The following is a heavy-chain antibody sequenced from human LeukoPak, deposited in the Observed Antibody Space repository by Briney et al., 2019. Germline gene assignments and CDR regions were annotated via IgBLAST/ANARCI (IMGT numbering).Heavy chain of an antibody. CDR2: IAPSVDTT. J-gene: IGHJ4*02. CDR1: GFTFTNYL. V-gene: IGHV1-46*01. Sequence: ASVKVSFKSFGFTFTNYLLHWVRQAPGQGLEWVGRIAPSVDTTNYAQKFRGRVTMTRDTSTSTVYMELSRLRSDDTAVYYCVPSNGNYYFDYWGQGTLVTVSS. D-gene: IGHD1-7*01. CDR3: VPSNGNYYFDY.